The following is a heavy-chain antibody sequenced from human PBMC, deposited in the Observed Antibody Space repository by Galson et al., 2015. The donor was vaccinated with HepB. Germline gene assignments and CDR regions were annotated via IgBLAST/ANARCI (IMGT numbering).Heavy chain of an antibody. J-gene: IGHJ6*02. CDR1: GFTFSSYA. D-gene: IGHD6-13*01. CDR2: ISSNGGST. CDR3: ARSQQLEDYYYGMDV. V-gene: IGHV3-64*01. Sequence: SLRLSCAASGFTFSSYAMHWVRQAPGKGLEYVSAISSNGGSTYYANSVKGRFTISRDNSKNTLYLQMGSLRAEDMAVYYCARSQQLEDYYYGMDVWGQGTTVTVSS.